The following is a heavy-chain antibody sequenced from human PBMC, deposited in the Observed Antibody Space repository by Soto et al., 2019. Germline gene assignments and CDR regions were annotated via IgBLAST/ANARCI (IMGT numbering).Heavy chain of an antibody. V-gene: IGHV4-39*01. D-gene: IGHD4-17*01. CDR1: GGSIISSNFY. CDR2: VEYGGST. Sequence: QLQESGPGLVKPSETLSLTCTVSGGSIISSNFYWGWIRQPPGKGLEWIGSVEYGGSTYDNPSLKSRVNLSADTSKNQFSLNLTSVTAADTAIYYCARHVRGAVTMNWFDPWGHGTLVTVSS. CDR3: ARHVRGAVTMNWFDP. J-gene: IGHJ5*02.